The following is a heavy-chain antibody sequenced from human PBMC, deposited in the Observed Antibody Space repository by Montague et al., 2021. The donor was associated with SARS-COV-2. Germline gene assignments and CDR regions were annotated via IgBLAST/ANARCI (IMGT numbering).Heavy chain of an antibody. V-gene: IGHV3-74*01. CDR3: ARVEGARYSSGWYYYYHGMDV. J-gene: IGHJ6*02. Sequence: SLRLSWAASGFTFSSYWMHWVRQAPGKGLVWVSRINSDGSSTSYADSVKGRFTISRDNAKNTLYLQMNSLRAEDTAVYYCARVEGARYSSGWYYYYHGMDVWGQGTTVTVSS. D-gene: IGHD6-19*01. CDR1: GFTFSSYW. CDR2: INSDGSST.